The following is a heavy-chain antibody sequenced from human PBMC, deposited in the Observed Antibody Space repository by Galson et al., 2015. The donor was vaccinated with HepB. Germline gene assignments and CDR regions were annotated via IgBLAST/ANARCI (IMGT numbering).Heavy chain of an antibody. J-gene: IGHJ5*02. Sequence: SVKVSCKASGYTFTGYYMHWVRQAPGQGLEWMGWIYPKNGGTKYAQKFQGRVTMTRDTSIRATYMELTRLTFDDTAVYFCVREVQYDFWSGRPNWFDPWGQGTLVTVSP. CDR1: GYTFTGYY. V-gene: IGHV1-2*02. D-gene: IGHD3-3*01. CDR2: IYPKNGGT. CDR3: VREVQYDFWSGRPNWFDP.